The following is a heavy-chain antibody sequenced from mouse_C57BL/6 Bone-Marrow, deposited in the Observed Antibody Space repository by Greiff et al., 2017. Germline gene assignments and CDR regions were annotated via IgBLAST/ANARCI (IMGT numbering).Heavy chain of an antibody. CDR1: GYTFTSYG. D-gene: IGHD1-1*01. CDR2: IYPRSGNT. Sequence: VQLQQSGAELARPGASVKLSCKASGYTFTSYGISWVKQRTGRGLEWIGEIYPRSGNTYYNEKFKGKATLTADKSSSTAYMELRSLTSEDSAVYFCAREVYYYCSSPYYYAMDYWGQGTSVTVSS. J-gene: IGHJ4*01. V-gene: IGHV1-81*01. CDR3: AREVYYYCSSPYYYAMDY.